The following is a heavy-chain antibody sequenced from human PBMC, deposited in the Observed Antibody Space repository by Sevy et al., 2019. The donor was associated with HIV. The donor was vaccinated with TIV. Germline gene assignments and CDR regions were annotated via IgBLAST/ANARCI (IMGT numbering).Heavy chain of an antibody. V-gene: IGHV4-61*01. J-gene: IGHJ4*02. D-gene: IGHD6-13*01. CDR1: GGSLSSGSYY. CDR3: VRDRIAASGGYFDN. Sequence: SETLSLTCTVSGGSLSSGSYYWSWIRQPPGKGLEWIGYISYIGSTYYNPSLKSRVTISVDTSKNQLSLRLTSVTAADTAVYYCVRDRIAASGGYFDNWGQGTLVTVSS. CDR2: ISYIGST.